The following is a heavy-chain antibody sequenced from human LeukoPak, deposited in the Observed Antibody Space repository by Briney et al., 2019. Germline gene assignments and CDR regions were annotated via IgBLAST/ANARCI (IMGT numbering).Heavy chain of an antibody. Sequence: PSETLSLTCAVYGGSFSGYYWSWIRQPPGKGLEWIGEINHSGSTNYNPSLKSRVTISVDTSKNQFSLKLSSVTAADTAVYYCARFVLEFGNRGYSYGSLYYYYYYMDVWGKGTTVTVSS. D-gene: IGHD5-18*01. CDR3: ARFVLEFGNRGYSYGSLYYYYYYMDV. CDR1: GGSFSGYY. J-gene: IGHJ6*03. CDR2: INHSGST. V-gene: IGHV4-34*01.